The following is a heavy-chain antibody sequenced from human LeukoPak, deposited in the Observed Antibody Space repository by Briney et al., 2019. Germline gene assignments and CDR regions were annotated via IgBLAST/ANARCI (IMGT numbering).Heavy chain of an antibody. Sequence: GGSLRLSCAASGFTFSSYAMHWVRQAPGKGLEWVAVISYDGSNKYYADSVKGRFTISRDNSKNTLYLQMNSLRAEDTAVYYCAKDAGYSRIRLDYWGQGTLVTVSS. CDR3: AKDAGYSRIRLDY. D-gene: IGHD6-13*01. CDR2: ISYDGSNK. J-gene: IGHJ4*02. CDR1: GFTFSSYA. V-gene: IGHV3-30-3*01.